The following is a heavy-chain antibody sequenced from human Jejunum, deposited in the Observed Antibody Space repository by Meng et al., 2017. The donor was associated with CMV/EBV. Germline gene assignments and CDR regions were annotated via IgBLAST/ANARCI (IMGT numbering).Heavy chain of an antibody. CDR3: AKAAYTNYYYWFDP. D-gene: IGHD4-11*01. J-gene: IGHJ5*02. CDR2: ISGSGTIT. Sequence: AASGFTFNSYAMSWVRQAPRQGLEWVSSISGSGTITYYADSVRGRFTISRDDSENTLYLQLNSLRAEDTAVYYCAKAAYTNYYYWFDPWGQGTLVTVSS. CDR1: GFTFNSYA. V-gene: IGHV3-23*01.